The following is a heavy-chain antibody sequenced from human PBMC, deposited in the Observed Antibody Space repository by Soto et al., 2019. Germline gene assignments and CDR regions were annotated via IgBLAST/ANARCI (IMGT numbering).Heavy chain of an antibody. J-gene: IGHJ4*02. CDR1: GFTFRSYA. CDR2: ISDSGGST. CDR3: AKGLARADY. Sequence: EVQLLESGGGLVKPGGSLRLSCAASGFTFRSYAMTWVRQAPGKGLEWVSSISDSGGSTYYAGSVKGRFTISRDNSKNTLYLQMNSLRAEDTAVYYCAKGLARADYWGQGTLVTVSS. V-gene: IGHV3-23*01.